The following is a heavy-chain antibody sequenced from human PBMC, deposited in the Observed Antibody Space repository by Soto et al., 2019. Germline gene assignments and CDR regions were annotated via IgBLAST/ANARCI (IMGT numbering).Heavy chain of an antibody. Sequence: QVQLVESGGGVVQPGRSLRLSCAASGFTFSSYAMHWVRQAPGKGLEWVAVISYDGSNKYYADSVKGRFTISRDNSKNTLYLQMNSLGAEDTAVYYCARDRDWGASGRWSSGWFDPWGQGTLVTVSS. CDR2: ISYDGSNK. CDR1: GFTFSSYA. D-gene: IGHD6-19*01. J-gene: IGHJ5*02. CDR3: ARDRDWGASGRWSSGWFDP. V-gene: IGHV3-30-3*01.